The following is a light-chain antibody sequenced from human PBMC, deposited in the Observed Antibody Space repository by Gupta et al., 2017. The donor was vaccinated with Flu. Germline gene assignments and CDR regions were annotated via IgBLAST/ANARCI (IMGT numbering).Light chain of an antibody. CDR2: WAS. Sequence: DIVMTQSPDSLAVSLGERATINCKSSQSVLYSSNNKNYLAWYQQKPGQPPKLLIYWASTRESGVPDRFSGSGSGTDFTLTISSLQAEDVAVYYCQQYYSTPPAWTFGQGTKVEI. CDR3: QQYYSTPPAWT. J-gene: IGKJ1*01. V-gene: IGKV4-1*01. CDR1: QSVLYSSNNKNY.